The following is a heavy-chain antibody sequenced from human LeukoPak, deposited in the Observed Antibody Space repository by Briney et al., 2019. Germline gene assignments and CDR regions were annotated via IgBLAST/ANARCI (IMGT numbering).Heavy chain of an antibody. CDR3: ARDLRELLGSDWFDP. J-gene: IGHJ5*02. CDR1: GDSVSNNSAA. D-gene: IGHD1-26*01. V-gene: IGHV6-1*01. Sequence: SQSLTLSCAISGDSVSNNSAAWNWNSQSQSRGLEWLGRTYSRSKWYNDYAVSVKSRIIINQDTSKNQFSLQLNFMTPEKTVVYYCARDLRELLGSDWFDPWKQGTLVTVSS. CDR2: TYSRSKWYN.